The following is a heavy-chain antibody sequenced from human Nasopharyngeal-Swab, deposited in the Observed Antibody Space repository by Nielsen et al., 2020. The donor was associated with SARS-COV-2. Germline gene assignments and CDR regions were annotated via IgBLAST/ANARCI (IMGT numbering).Heavy chain of an antibody. D-gene: IGHD3-22*01. CDR2: INHSGST. J-gene: IGHJ4*02. V-gene: IGHV4-34*01. CDR3: ARGITMIAY. CDR1: GGSFSGYY. Sequence: SETLSLTCAVYGGSFSGYYWGWIRQPPGKGLEWIGEINHSGSTNYKPSLKSRVTISVDTSKNQFSLKLSSVTAADTAVYYCARGITMIAYWGQGTLVTVSS.